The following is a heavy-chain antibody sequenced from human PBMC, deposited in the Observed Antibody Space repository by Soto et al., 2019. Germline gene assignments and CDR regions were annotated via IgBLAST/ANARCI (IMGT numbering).Heavy chain of an antibody. CDR3: AIWSNWNPLYYRGMDV. V-gene: IGHV1-69*08. Sequence: SVKVSCNVSGGAFTNYSLDCVRHAPGQGLEWLGGIIPLHNTSNYSLKLLGRGSVTADISSNTVYMHLSGLTSDDTATYYCAIWSNWNPLYYRGMDVWGQGTTVTVSS. CDR1: GGAFTNYS. D-gene: IGHD1-20*01. J-gene: IGHJ6*02. CDR2: IIPLHNTS.